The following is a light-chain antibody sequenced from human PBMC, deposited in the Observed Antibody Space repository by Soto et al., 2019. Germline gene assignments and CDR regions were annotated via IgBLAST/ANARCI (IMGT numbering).Light chain of an antibody. CDR3: QQYGSSPT. V-gene: IGKV3-20*01. CDR1: QSVSSSY. Sequence: EIVLTQSPGTLSLSPGERATLSCRASQSVSSSYLAWYQQKPGQAPRLLIYGASSMATGIPDRFSGSGSGTYFTLTISRLEPEDFAVYYCQQYGSSPTFGPGTKVDIK. CDR2: GAS. J-gene: IGKJ3*01.